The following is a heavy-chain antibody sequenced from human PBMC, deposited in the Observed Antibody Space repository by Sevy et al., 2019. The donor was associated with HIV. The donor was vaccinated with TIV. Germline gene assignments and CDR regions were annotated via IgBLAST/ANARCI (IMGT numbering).Heavy chain of an antibody. CDR1: GGSISSYY. CDR3: AGGDYYGSGSYYNGVPYFDY. J-gene: IGHJ4*02. D-gene: IGHD3-10*01. V-gene: IGHV4-59*01. CDR2: IYYSGST. Sequence: SETLSLTCTVSGGSISSYYWSWIRQPPGKGLEWIGYIYYSGSTNYNPSLKSRVTISVDTSKNQFSLKLSSVTAADTVVYYCAGGDYYGSGSYYNGVPYFDYWGQGTLVTVSS.